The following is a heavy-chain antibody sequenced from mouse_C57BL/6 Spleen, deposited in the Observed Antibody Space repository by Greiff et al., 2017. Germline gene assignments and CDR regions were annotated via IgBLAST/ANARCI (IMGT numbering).Heavy chain of an antibody. V-gene: IGHV1-69*01. CDR3: ARGDYGSSSGFDY. J-gene: IGHJ2*01. D-gene: IGHD1-1*01. CDR2: IDPSDSYT. CDR1: GYTFTSYW. Sequence: VQLQQPGAELVMPGASVKLSCKASGYTFTSYWMHWVKQRPGQGLEWIGEIDPSDSYTNYNQKFKGKSTMTVYKSSSTAYMQLSSLTSEASAVYYCARGDYGSSSGFDYWGQGTTLTVSS.